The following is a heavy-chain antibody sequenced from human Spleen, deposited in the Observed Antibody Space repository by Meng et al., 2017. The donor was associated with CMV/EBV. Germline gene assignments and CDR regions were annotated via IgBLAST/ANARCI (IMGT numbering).Heavy chain of an antibody. D-gene: IGHD5-12*01. CDR2: IRSSSSYI. Sequence: AASRFTFSRYSMTWVRQAPGEELEWGSAIRSSSSYIYYVDSVKGRFTISRDNAKTSLFLQMNSLRAEDTAVYYCASGNSGYDYLFDYWGQGTLVTVSS. J-gene: IGHJ4*02. CDR1: RFTFSRYS. CDR3: ASGNSGYDYLFDY. V-gene: IGHV3-21*01.